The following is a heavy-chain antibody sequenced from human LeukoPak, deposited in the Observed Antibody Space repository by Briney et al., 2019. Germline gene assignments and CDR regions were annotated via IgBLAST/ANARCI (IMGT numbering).Heavy chain of an antibody. J-gene: IGHJ4*02. D-gene: IGHD3-10*01. V-gene: IGHV1-3*01. Sequence: ASVKVSCKASGYTFTSYTIHWVRQAPGQRLEWMGCINAGNGNTKYSQKFQDRVSITRDTSADTAYMELSSMTSEDTAVYYCARDRYYGSGSYNYFDYWGQGTLVTVSS. CDR3: ARDRYYGSGSYNYFDY. CDR1: GYTFTSYT. CDR2: INAGNGNT.